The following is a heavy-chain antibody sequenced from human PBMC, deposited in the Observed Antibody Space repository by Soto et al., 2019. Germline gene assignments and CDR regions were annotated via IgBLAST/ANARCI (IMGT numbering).Heavy chain of an antibody. J-gene: IGHJ6*02. D-gene: IGHD2-2*01. CDR2: IFPIFGTA. Sequence: ASVKVSCKASGGTFSSYAISWVRQAPGQGLEWMGGIFPIFGTANYAQKFQGRVTITADESTSTAYMELSSLRSEDTAVYYCARDSRGIVVVPAARDYYYYGMDVWGQGTTVTVSS. CDR1: GGTFSSYA. V-gene: IGHV1-69*13. CDR3: ARDSRGIVVVPAARDYYYYGMDV.